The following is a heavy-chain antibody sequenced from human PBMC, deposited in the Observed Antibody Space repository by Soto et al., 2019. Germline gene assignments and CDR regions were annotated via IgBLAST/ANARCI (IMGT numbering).Heavy chain of an antibody. D-gene: IGHD5-12*01. Sequence: EVQLVESGGGLVQPGRSLRLSCAASGFMFADYAIHWVRQAPGKGLEWVSGINWSSDTIHYADSVKGRFTISRDNAKNSLYLQMDSLRPEDTAFYYCTKEVYSRIRDGYRAHYWGQGTLVTVSS. J-gene: IGHJ4*02. CDR2: INWSSDTI. V-gene: IGHV3-9*01. CDR3: TKEVYSRIRDGYRAHY. CDR1: GFMFADYA.